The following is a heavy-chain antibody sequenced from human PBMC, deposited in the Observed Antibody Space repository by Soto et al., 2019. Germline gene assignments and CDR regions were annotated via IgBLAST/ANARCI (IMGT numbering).Heavy chain of an antibody. J-gene: IGHJ6*02. CDR2: IIPIFGTA. Sequence: SPVNRSRKAVVYAISSYPISRRLHETRKGLEWMGGIIPIFGTANYAQKFQGRVTITADESTSTAYMELSSLRSEDTAVYYCARDFCSSTSCYHYYYYGTAVWGQGTTVTVSS. CDR3: ARDFCSSTSCYHYYYYGTAV. D-gene: IGHD2-2*01. V-gene: IGHV1-69*13. CDR1: VYAISSYP.